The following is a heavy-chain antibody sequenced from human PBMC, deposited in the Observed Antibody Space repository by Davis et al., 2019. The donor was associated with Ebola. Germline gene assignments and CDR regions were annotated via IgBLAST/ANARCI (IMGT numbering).Heavy chain of an antibody. D-gene: IGHD5-18*01. V-gene: IGHV3-23*01. J-gene: IGHJ5*02. CDR2: ISGSGGST. CDR1: GFTFSSYA. CDR3: ARGEGIQLWFGWFDP. Sequence: GESLKISCAASGFTFSSYAMSWVRQAPGKGLEWVSTISGSGGSTYYADSVKGRFTISRDNAKNSLYLQMNSLRAEDTAVYYCARGEGIQLWFGWFDPWGQGTLVTVSS.